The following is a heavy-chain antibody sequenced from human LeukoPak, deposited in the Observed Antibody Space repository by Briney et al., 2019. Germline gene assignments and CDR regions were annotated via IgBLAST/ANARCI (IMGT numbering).Heavy chain of an antibody. CDR2: ISSSSSYI. CDR1: GFTFSSYS. Sequence: PGGSLRLSCAASGFTFSSYSMNWVRQVPGKGLEWVSSISSSSSYIYYADSVKGRFTISRDNAKNSLYLQMNSLRAEDTAVYYCAKDGAFHYYYDSSGFDIWGQGTMVTVSS. CDR3: AKDGAFHYYYDSSGFDI. V-gene: IGHV3-21*04. D-gene: IGHD3-22*01. J-gene: IGHJ3*02.